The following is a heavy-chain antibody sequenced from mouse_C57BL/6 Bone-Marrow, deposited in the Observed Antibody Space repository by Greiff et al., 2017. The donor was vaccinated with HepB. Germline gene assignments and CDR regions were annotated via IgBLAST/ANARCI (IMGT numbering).Heavy chain of an antibody. J-gene: IGHJ2*01. CDR1: GYTFTSYW. Sequence: QVQLQQPGAELVKPGASVKMSCKASGYTFTSYWITWVKRRPGQGLEWIGDIYPGSGSTNYNEKFKSKATLTVDTSSSTAYMQLSSLTSEDSAVYYCAREGLRLLYFDYWGQGTTLTVSS. CDR3: AREGLRLLYFDY. CDR2: IYPGSGST. D-gene: IGHD3-2*02. V-gene: IGHV1-55*01.